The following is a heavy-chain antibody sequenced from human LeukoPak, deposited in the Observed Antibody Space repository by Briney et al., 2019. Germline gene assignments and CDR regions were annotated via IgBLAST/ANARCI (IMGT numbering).Heavy chain of an antibody. D-gene: IGHD3-10*01. Sequence: PGGSLRLSCAASGFAVSSNYMSWVRQAPGKGLEWVSILYSDGTPYYADSVKGRFTISRDNSKNSLYLQMNSLRAEDTAVYYRARLVRGIKADCWGQGTLVTVSS. V-gene: IGHV3-66*01. J-gene: IGHJ4*02. CDR2: LYSDGTP. CDR1: GFAVSSNY. CDR3: ARLVRGIKADC.